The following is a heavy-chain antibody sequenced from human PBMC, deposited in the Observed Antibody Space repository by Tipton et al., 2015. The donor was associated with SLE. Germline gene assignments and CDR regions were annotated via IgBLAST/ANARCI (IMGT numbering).Heavy chain of an antibody. J-gene: IGHJ4*02. CDR2: IYYSGST. V-gene: IGHV4-39*07. CDR3: ARENSYVFDY. D-gene: IGHD5-18*01. CDR1: GDSISSSSYY. Sequence: TLSLTCTVSGDSISSSSYYWGWIRQPPGKGLEWIGSIYYSGSTFYNPSLKSRITISLDTSKNQFSLRLNSMTAADTAVFYCARENSYVFDYWGQGTLVTVSS.